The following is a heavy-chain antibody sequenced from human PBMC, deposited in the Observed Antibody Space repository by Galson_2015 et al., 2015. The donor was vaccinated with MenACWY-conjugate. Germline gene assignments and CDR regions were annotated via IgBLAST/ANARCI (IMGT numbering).Heavy chain of an antibody. Sequence: SEPLSLTCRVYGGSIYSSDHGWGWIRQPPGKGLEWIASIHHRETTHYNPSLKSRVSISVATSKNQFSLRLSSVSAADTAVYYCARLPRAINLILEGSWGQGILVTVPS. CDR3: ARLPRAINLILEGS. CDR1: GGSIYSSDHG. D-gene: IGHD3-22*01. V-gene: IGHV4-39*01. CDR2: IHHRETT. J-gene: IGHJ5*02.